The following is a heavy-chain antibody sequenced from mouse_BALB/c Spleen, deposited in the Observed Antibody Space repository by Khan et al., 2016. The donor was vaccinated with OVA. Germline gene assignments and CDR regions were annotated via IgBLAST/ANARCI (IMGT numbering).Heavy chain of an antibody. CDR3: ARHNYGPFAY. Sequence: EVELVESGGDLVKPGGSLKLSCAASGFTFSTYAMSWVRQTPDKRLEWVATISTSGDYIYYPDSVKGRFTISRDNVKNTLYLQMSSLRSEDTATYYCARHNYGPFAYWGQGTLVTVSA. CDR1: GFTFSTYA. D-gene: IGHD1-1*01. V-gene: IGHV5-6*01. CDR2: ISTSGDYI. J-gene: IGHJ3*01.